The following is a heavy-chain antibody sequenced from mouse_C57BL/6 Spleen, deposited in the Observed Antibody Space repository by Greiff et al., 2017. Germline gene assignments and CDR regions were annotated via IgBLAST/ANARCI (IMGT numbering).Heavy chain of an antibody. CDR3: AKHEEGDYRAGFAY. J-gene: IGHJ3*01. V-gene: IGHV2-9*01. D-gene: IGHD2-4*01. Sequence: VQLQQSGPGLVAPSPSLSISCTASGFSLTSYCVDWVRQPPGQGLEWLGVIWGGGSTTYNSALMSSLSIRKDNSKSQLCLKMNSLQTDDTAMYYCAKHEEGDYRAGFAYWGQVTLVTVSA. CDR1: GFSLTSYC. CDR2: IWGGGST.